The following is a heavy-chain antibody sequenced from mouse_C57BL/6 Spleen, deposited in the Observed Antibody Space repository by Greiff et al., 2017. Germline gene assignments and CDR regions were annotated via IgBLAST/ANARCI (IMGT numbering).Heavy chain of an antibody. CDR3: ARTDFTTYFAY. Sequence: VQLQQSDAELVKPGASVKISCKVSGYTFTDHTIHWMKQRPEQGLEWIGFIYPSDGSNKYNEMFYGKATLTANKSSSTAYMQLNSLTAEDSAVYCSARTDFTTYFAYWGQGTTLTVAT. J-gene: IGHJ2*01. V-gene: IGHV1-78*01. CDR2: IYPSDGSN. CDR1: GYTFTDHT. D-gene: IGHD1-1*01.